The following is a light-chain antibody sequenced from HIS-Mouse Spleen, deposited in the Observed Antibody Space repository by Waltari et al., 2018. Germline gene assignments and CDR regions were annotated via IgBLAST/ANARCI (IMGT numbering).Light chain of an antibody. CDR3: VLYMGSGIWV. V-gene: IGLV8-61*01. CDR1: SGSRSTSYD. CDR2: STN. J-gene: IGLJ3*02. Sequence: QPAATQDPSFTVPPGGAVALTCCLISGSRSTSYDPSRYQQTTGQAPRTLIYSTNTRSSGVPDRFSGSILGNKAALTITGAQADDESDYYCVLYMGSGIWVFGGGTKLTVL.